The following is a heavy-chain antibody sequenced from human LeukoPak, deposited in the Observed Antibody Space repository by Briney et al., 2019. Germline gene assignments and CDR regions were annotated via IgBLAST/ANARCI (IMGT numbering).Heavy chain of an antibody. CDR2: ISAYNGNT. CDR3: ARGDIVVVPAARGPFDY. Sequence: ASVKVSCKASGYTFTSYGISWARQAPGQGLEWMGWISAYNGNTNYAQKLQGRVTMTTDTSTSTAYMELRSLRSDDTAVYYCARGDIVVVPAARGPFDYWGQGTLVTVSS. CDR1: GYTFTSYG. V-gene: IGHV1-18*01. D-gene: IGHD2-2*01. J-gene: IGHJ4*02.